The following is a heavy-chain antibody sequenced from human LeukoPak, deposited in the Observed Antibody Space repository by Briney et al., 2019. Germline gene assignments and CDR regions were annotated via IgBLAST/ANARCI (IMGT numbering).Heavy chain of an antibody. Sequence: KPSETLSLTCAVYGGSFSGYYWSWIRQPPGKVLEWIGEINHSGSTNYNPSLKSRVTISVDTSKNQFSLKLSSVTAADTAMYYCARHRGYYDSSGDGYYFDYWGQGTLVTVSS. V-gene: IGHV4-34*01. CDR3: ARHRGYYDSSGDGYYFDY. CDR2: INHSGST. CDR1: GGSFSGYY. J-gene: IGHJ4*02. D-gene: IGHD3-22*01.